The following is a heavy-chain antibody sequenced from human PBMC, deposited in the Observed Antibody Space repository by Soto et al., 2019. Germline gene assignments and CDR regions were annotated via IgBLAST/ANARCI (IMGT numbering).Heavy chain of an antibody. CDR1: GYTFTSYG. Sequence: SVKVSCKASGYTFTSYGISWVRQAPGQGLERMGWISAYNGNTNYAQKLQGRVTMTTDTSTSTAYMELRSLRSDDTAVYYCSIDPYYGDYPTTDAFDIWGQGTMVTVSS. CDR2: ISAYNGNT. J-gene: IGHJ3*02. V-gene: IGHV1-18*01. D-gene: IGHD4-17*01. CDR3: SIDPYYGDYPTTDAFDI.